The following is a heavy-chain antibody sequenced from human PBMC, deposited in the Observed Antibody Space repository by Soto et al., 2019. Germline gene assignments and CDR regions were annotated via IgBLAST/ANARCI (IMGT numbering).Heavy chain of an antibody. Sequence: QVQLQESGPGLVKPSQTLSLTCTVSGGSISSGGYYWSWIRQHPGKGLEWIGYIYYSGSTYYNPSLKSRVTILVDTEKNQFSLKLSSVTAADTAVYYCARDSDTAVWGYFDYWGQGTLVTASS. CDR1: GGSISSGGYY. V-gene: IGHV4-31*03. D-gene: IGHD5-18*01. J-gene: IGHJ4*02. CDR2: IYYSGST. CDR3: ARDSDTAVWGYFDY.